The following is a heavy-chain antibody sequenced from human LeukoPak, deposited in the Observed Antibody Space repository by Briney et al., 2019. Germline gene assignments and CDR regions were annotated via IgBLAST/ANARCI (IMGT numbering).Heavy chain of an antibody. D-gene: IGHD2-2*01. Sequence: SETLSLTCTVSGGSISSYYWSWIRQPPGKGLEWIGYMYYSGSTNYNPSLKSRVTISVDKSKNQFSLKLSSVTAADTAVYYCARSPTKRVPEDYWGQGTLVTVSS. V-gene: IGHV4-59*12. J-gene: IGHJ4*02. CDR1: GGSISSYY. CDR3: ARSPTKRVPEDY. CDR2: MYYSGST.